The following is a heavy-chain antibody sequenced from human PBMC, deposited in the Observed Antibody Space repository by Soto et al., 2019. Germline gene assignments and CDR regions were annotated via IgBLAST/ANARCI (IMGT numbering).Heavy chain of an antibody. CDR1: GFTFSSYA. CDR3: ARDDPGKNMWYYGMDV. D-gene: IGHD2-21*01. CDR2: ISGSGGST. Sequence: GGSLRLSCAASGFTFSSYAMSWVRQAPGKGLEWVSAISGSGGSTYYADSVKGRFTISRDNSKNTLYLQMNSLRAEDTAVYYCARDDPGKNMWYYGMDVWGQGTTVTVSS. J-gene: IGHJ6*02. V-gene: IGHV3-23*01.